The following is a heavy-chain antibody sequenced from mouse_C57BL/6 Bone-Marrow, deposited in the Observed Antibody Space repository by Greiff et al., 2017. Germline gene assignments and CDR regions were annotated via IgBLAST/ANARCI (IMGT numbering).Heavy chain of an antibody. CDR1: GYSITSGYY. CDR2: ISYDGSN. Sequence: EVQLQQSGPGLVKPSQSLSLTCSVTGYSITSGYYWNWIRQFPGNKLEWMGYISYDGSNNYNPSLKNRISITRDTSKNQFFLKLNSVTTEDTATYYCARDDYYGSSLFAYWGQVTLVTVSA. CDR3: ARDDYYGSSLFAY. V-gene: IGHV3-6*01. D-gene: IGHD1-1*01. J-gene: IGHJ3*01.